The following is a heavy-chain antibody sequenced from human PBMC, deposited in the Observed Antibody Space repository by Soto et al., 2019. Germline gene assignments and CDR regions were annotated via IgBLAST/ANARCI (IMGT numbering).Heavy chain of an antibody. V-gene: IGHV4-39*01. CDR1: GGYISSSSFF. Sequence: QVQLQESGPGLVKSSETLSLTCTVSGGYISSSSFFWGWIRQPPGRGLEWMGSIYYSGSSYYTPSLKRRVTISEDTSKNEFSRQLISVTAADTAVYYCARLYGSDYYSPDYWGQGTLVTVSS. J-gene: IGHJ4*02. CDR2: IYYSGSS. D-gene: IGHD3-22*01. CDR3: ARLYGSDYYSPDY.